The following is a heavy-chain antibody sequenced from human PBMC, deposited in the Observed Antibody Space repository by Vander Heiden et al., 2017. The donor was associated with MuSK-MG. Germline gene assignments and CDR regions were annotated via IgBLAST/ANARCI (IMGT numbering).Heavy chain of an antibody. CDR2: IYWDDDK. CDR1: GFSLSTSGVG. CDR3: AHRHRTIVGVVAGYFDY. Sequence: QITLKESGPTLVKPTQTLTLTCTFSGFSLSTSGVGVGWIRQPPGKALEWLALIYWDDDKSYSPSLKSRLTITKDTSKNQVVLTMTNMDPVDTATYYCAHRHRTIVGVVAGYFDYWGQGTLVTVSS. V-gene: IGHV2-5*02. J-gene: IGHJ4*02. D-gene: IGHD3-3*01.